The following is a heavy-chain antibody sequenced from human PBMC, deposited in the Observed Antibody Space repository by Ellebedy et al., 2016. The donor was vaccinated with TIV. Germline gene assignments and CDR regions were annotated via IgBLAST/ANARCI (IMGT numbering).Heavy chain of an antibody. Sequence: AASVKVSCKASGYTFRNHYLHWVRQAPGQGLEWMGVINPSGGPPRYAQKFQGRVTLTTDTSTSAVYMELSTLNSEDTAVYYCGRATPRYFDVVTGYGLVDFWGQGTLVTVSS. CDR2: INPSGGPP. D-gene: IGHD3-9*01. CDR1: GYTFRNHY. V-gene: IGHV1-46*01. CDR3: GRATPRYFDVVTGYGLVDF. J-gene: IGHJ4*02.